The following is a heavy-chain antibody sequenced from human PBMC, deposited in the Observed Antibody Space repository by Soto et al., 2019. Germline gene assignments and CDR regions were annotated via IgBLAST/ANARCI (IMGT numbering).Heavy chain of an antibody. CDR1: GYTFTSYG. J-gene: IGHJ6*02. D-gene: IGHD2-15*01. V-gene: IGHV1-18*04. CDR2: ISAYNGNT. CDR3: ARDPPVVVVAATGRYYYYGMDV. Sequence: QVQLVQSGAEVKKPGASVKVSCKASGYTFTSYGISWVRQAPGQGLEWMGWISAYNGNTNYAQKLQGRVTMTTDTSTSTAYVELRSLRSDDTAVYYCARDPPVVVVAATGRYYYYGMDVWGQGTTVTVSS.